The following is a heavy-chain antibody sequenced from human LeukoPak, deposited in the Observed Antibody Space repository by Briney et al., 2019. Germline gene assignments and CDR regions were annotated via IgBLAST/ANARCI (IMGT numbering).Heavy chain of an antibody. CDR3: ARVSSSWYPYYFDY. J-gene: IGHJ4*02. CDR1: GYTFTSYG. D-gene: IGHD6-13*01. V-gene: IGHV1-18*01. Sequence: ASVKVSCKASGYTFTSYGISWVRRAAGQGLEWMGLISAYNGNTNYAQKFQGWVTMTRDTSISTAYMELSRLRSDDTAVYYCARVSSSWYPYYFDYWGQGTLVTVSS. CDR2: ISAYNGNT.